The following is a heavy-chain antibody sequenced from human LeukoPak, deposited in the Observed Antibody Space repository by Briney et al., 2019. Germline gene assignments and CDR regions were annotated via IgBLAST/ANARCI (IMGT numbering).Heavy chain of an antibody. J-gene: IGHJ4*02. CDR2: ISGSGGST. Sequence: PGGSLRLSCAASGFTFGSYAMSWVRQPPGKGLEWVSAISGSGGSTYYADSVKGRFTISRDNSKNTLYLQTNSLRAEDTAVYYCAKDRYSSGSQGGFDYWGQGILVTVSS. V-gene: IGHV3-23*01. CDR3: AKDRYSSGSQGGFDY. CDR1: GFTFGSYA. D-gene: IGHD3-22*01.